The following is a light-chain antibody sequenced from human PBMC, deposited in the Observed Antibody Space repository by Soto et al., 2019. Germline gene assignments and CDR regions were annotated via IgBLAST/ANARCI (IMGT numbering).Light chain of an antibody. CDR3: QQRSNWPVT. CDR2: DAS. CDR1: QSVSSY. J-gene: IGKJ1*01. Sequence: IVLTQSPGTLSLSPGERATLSCRASQSVSSYLAWYQQKPGQAPRLLIYDASTRATGISARFSGSGSGTEFTLTISSLEPEDFAVYYCQQRSNWPVTFGQGTKVDIK. V-gene: IGKV3-11*01.